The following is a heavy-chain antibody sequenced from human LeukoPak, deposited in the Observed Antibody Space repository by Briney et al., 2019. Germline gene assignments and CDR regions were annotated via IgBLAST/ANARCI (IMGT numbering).Heavy chain of an antibody. Sequence: PSETLSLTCTVSGASFSSGDQYWNWIRQSPGKGLEWIGSIHPSGSLYNNPSLESRVTISIDTSKNQFSLNPNSVTAADTAVYFCSRGLDSRKLGYWGQGTLVTVSS. CDR3: SRGLDSRKLGY. CDR1: GASFSSGDQY. V-gene: IGHV4-31*03. J-gene: IGHJ4*02. CDR2: IHPSGSL. D-gene: IGHD3-22*01.